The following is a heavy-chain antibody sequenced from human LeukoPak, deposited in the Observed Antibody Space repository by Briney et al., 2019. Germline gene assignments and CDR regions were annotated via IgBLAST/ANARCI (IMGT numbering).Heavy chain of an antibody. CDR1: GDSISNSY. D-gene: IGHD6-19*01. J-gene: IGHJ4*02. V-gene: IGHV4-59*08. Sequence: SETLSLTCTVSGDSISNSYWSWIRQPPGEGLEWIRYIHYNGNTKYSPSLKSRVTISADTSKNQFSLKLSSVTAADTAVYYCARGYSSGWPGADCYFDYWGQGTLVTVSS. CDR3: ARGYSSGWPGADCYFDY. CDR2: IHYNGNT.